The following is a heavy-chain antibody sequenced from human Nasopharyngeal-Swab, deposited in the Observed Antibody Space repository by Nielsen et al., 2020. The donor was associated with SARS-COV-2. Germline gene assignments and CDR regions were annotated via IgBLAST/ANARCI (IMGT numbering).Heavy chain of an antibody. D-gene: IGHD3-22*01. Sequence: GGSLRLSCAASGFTFSSYAMSWVRQAPGKGLEWVSVISGSGGSTYYADSVKGRFTISRDNSKNTLYLQMNSLRAEDTAVYYCARYDDYYDSSGYAYWGQGTRVTVSS. J-gene: IGHJ4*02. CDR3: ARYDDYYDSSGYAY. CDR2: ISGSGGST. CDR1: GFTFSSYA. V-gene: IGHV3-23*01.